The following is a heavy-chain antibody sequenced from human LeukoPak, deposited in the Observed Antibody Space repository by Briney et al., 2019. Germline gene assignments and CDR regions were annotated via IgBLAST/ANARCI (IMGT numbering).Heavy chain of an antibody. CDR3: AKGGVTSWFAAEYFQH. CDR1: GYTFTSYY. V-gene: IGHV1-46*01. J-gene: IGHJ1*01. CDR2: INPSGGST. D-gene: IGHD3-10*01. Sequence: PQASVKVSCKASGYTFTSYYMHWVRQAPGQGLEWMGIINPSGGSTSYAQKFQGRVTMTRDTSTSTVYMELSSLRAEDTAVYYCAKGGVTSWFAAEYFQHWGQGTLVTVSS.